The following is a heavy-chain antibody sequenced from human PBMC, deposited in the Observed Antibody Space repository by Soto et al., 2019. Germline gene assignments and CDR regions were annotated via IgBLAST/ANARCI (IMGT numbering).Heavy chain of an antibody. CDR2: INGIGDST. D-gene: IGHD6-13*01. CDR1: GFTFSSYA. J-gene: IGHJ4*02. CDR3: VKRWSSTWSDY. V-gene: IGHV3-64D*08. Sequence: GGFLRLSCSASGFTFSSYAMHWVRQAPGKGLEYVGAINGIGDSTFYTDSVKGRFTISRDNSENTLYLQMSSLRGDDTAVYYCVKRWSSTWSDYWGQGTLVTVSS.